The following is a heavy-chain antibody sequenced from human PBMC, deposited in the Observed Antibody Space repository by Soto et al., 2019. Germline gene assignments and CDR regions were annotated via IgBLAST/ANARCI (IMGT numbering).Heavy chain of an antibody. V-gene: IGHV3-21*06. CDR2: ISSSTSYV. CDR3: ARDPFEGRVGNWFES. J-gene: IGHJ5*01. CDR1: GFTFSRYG. Sequence: EVQLVESGGGLVKPGGSLRLSCAASGFTFSRYGMNWLRQAPGKGLEWVASISSSTSYVYYADSVKGRFSTSRDNAKNMLYLEMYAMRSEDTAIYYCARDPFEGRVGNWFESWGQGTLVTVSS.